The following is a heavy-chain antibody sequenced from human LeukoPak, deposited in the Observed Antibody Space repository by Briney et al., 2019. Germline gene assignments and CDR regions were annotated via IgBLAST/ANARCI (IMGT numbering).Heavy chain of an antibody. CDR2: IYYSGST. Sequence: PSETLSLTCTVSGGSISSGGYYWSWNRQHPGKGLEWIGYIYYSGSTYYNPSLKSRVTISVDTSKNQFSLKLSSVTAADTAVYYCARDSYGAYYLDYWGQGTLVTVSS. CDR3: ARDSYGAYYLDY. D-gene: IGHD4-17*01. V-gene: IGHV4-31*03. CDR1: GGSISSGGYY. J-gene: IGHJ4*02.